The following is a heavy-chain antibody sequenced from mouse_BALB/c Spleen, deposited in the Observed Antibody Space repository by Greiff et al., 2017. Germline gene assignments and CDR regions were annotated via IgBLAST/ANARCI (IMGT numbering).Heavy chain of an antibody. Sequence: DVQLVESGGGLVQPGGSLKLSCAASGFTFSSYGMSWVRQTPDKRLELVATINSNGGSTYYPDSVKGRFTISRDNAKNTLYLQMSSLKSEDTAMYYCARDLLRYDYWGQGTTLTVSS. V-gene: IGHV5-6-3*01. CDR3: ARDLLRYDY. CDR2: INSNGGST. J-gene: IGHJ2*01. CDR1: GFTFSSYG. D-gene: IGHD1-1*01.